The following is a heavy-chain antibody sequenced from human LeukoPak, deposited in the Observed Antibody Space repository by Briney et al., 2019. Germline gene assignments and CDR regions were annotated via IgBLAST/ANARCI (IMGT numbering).Heavy chain of an antibody. CDR2: TYYSGST. J-gene: IGHJ4*02. CDR3: ARHTAPYSSSWYLLDY. Sequence: SETLSLTCTVSGGSISSSSYYWGWIRQPPGKGLEWIGSTYYSGSTYYNPSLKSRVTISVDTSKNQFSLKLSSVTAADTAVYYCARHTAPYSSSWYLLDYWGQGTLVTVSS. CDR1: GGSISSSSYY. V-gene: IGHV4-39*01. D-gene: IGHD6-13*01.